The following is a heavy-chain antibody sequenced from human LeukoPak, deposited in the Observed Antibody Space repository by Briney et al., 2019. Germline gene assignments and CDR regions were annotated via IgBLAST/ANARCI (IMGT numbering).Heavy chain of an antibody. J-gene: IGHJ4*02. CDR2: ISGSGSST. D-gene: IGHD2-15*01. V-gene: IGHV3-23*01. CDR3: APELGYCSGGSCQTSGY. Sequence: GGSLRLSCAASGFTFSSYAMSWVRQAPGEGLEWVSAISGSGSSTYYADSVRGRFTISRDNSKNTLYLQMNSLRAEDTAVYYCAPELGYCSGGSCQTSGYWGQGTLVTVSS. CDR1: GFTFSSYA.